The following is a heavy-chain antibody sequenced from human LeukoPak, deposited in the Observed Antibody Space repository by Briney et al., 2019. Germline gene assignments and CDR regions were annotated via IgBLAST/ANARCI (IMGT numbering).Heavy chain of an antibody. CDR1: GFTFSSYT. D-gene: IGHD3-10*01. CDR3: ARVRPSTYYYYGMDV. V-gene: IGHV3-30*04. CDR2: ISYDGSNK. J-gene: IGHJ6*02. Sequence: QSGGSLRLSCAASGFTFSSYTMHWVRQAPGKGLEWVAVISYDGSNKYYADSVKGRFTISRDNSKNTLYLQMNSLRAEDTAVYYCARVRPSTYYYYGMDVWGQGTTVTVSS.